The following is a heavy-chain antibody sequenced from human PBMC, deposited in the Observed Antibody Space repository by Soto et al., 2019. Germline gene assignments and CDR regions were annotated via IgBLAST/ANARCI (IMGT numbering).Heavy chain of an antibody. Sequence: QVQLQESGPGLVKPSQTLSLTCTVSGGSISSGNYYWSWIRQPPGKGLEWIGFISYSGSTYYNASLKSRVTKSLDMSKNQSSLNLNSVTAADTAVYYCATMGTPATGLYYFDYWGQGTLVTVSS. CDR2: ISYSGST. J-gene: IGHJ4*02. CDR3: ATMGTPATGLYYFDY. CDR1: GGSISSGNYY. V-gene: IGHV4-30-4*01. D-gene: IGHD1-7*01.